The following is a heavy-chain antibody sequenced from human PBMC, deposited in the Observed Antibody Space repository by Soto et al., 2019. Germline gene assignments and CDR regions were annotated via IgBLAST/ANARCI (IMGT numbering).Heavy chain of an antibody. CDR1: GYTFTSYA. Sequence: QVQLVQSGAEVKKPGASVKVSCKASGYTFTSYAMHWVRQAPGQRLEWMGWINAGNGNTKYSQKFQGRVTITRDPSASTAYMELSSLRSEDTAVYYCAGDYYGSGSYPPLSYMDVWGKGTTVTVSS. CDR3: AGDYYGSGSYPPLSYMDV. V-gene: IGHV1-3*01. CDR2: INAGNGNT. J-gene: IGHJ6*03. D-gene: IGHD3-10*01.